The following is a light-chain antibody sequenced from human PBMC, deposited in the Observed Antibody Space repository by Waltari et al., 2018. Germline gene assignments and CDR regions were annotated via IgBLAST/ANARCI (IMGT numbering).Light chain of an antibody. V-gene: IGKV3-15*01. CDR2: GAS. CDR3: QQYNNWPRWT. CDR1: QSVSSN. J-gene: IGKJ1*01. Sequence: EIVMTQSPAPLSVSPGERATLPCRASQSVSSNIAWYQQKPGQAPRPLIYGASTRATGIPARFSGSGSGTEFTLTISSLQSEDFAVYYCQQYNNWPRWTFGQGTKVEIK.